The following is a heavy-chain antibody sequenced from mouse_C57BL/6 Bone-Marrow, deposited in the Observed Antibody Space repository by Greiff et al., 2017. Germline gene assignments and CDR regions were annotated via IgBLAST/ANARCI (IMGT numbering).Heavy chain of an antibody. CDR1: GFTFSSYA. D-gene: IGHD2-4*01. Sequence: EVKLMESGGGLVKPGGSLKLSCAASGFTFSSYAMSRVRQTPEKRLEWVATISDGGSYTYYPDNVKGRFTISRDNAKNNLYLQMSHLKSEDTAMYYCARQLRAMDYWGQGTSVTVSS. V-gene: IGHV5-4*03. J-gene: IGHJ4*01. CDR2: ISDGGSYT. CDR3: ARQLRAMDY.